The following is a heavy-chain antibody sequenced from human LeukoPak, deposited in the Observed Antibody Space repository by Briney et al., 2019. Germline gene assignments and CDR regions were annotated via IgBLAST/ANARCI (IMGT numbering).Heavy chain of an antibody. D-gene: IGHD2-15*01. Sequence: PSETLSLTCAVSGYAINNGYYWGWIRQPPGKGLEWIGSIYPAGSTDYNPSLKSRVTLSVDTSQNQFSLKLSSVTPADTAVYYCARDPGAKDFDYWGQGTLVTVSS. V-gene: IGHV4-38-2*02. CDR3: ARDPGAKDFDY. CDR1: GYAINNGYY. CDR2: IYPAGST. J-gene: IGHJ4*02.